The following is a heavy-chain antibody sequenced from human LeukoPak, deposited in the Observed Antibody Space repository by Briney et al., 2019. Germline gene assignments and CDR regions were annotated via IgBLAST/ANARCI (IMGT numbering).Heavy chain of an antibody. J-gene: IGHJ4*02. V-gene: IGHV3-30*03. Sequence: GGSLRLSCAASGFTFSSYWMSWVRQAPGKGLEWVAVISYDGSNKYYADSVKGRFTISRDNSKNTLYLQMNSLRAEDTAVYYCARDQDGSTVVQLDYWGQGTLVTVSS. CDR1: GFTFSSYW. CDR3: ARDQDGSTVVQLDY. CDR2: ISYDGSNK. D-gene: IGHD4-23*01.